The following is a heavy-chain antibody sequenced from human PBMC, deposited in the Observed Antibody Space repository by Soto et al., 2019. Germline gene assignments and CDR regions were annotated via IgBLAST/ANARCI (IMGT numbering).Heavy chain of an antibody. Sequence: QVQLQESGPGLVKPSQTLSLTCTVSGGSISGGTYYWSWIRQPPGQGLEWNGYIYFSGSTYYNPSLKSRVIISVDTSKNQFSLRLSSVTAADTAVYYCARGDWPTQMDVWGQGTTVTVSS. CDR2: IYFSGST. CDR1: GGSISGGTYY. CDR3: ARGDWPTQMDV. J-gene: IGHJ6*02. V-gene: IGHV4-31*03. D-gene: IGHD2-21*01.